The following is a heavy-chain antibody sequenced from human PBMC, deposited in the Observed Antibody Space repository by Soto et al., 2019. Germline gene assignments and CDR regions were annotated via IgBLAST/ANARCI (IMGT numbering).Heavy chain of an antibody. J-gene: IGHJ4*02. D-gene: IGHD6-19*01. Sequence: GGSLRLSCAASGFTFSSYAMHWVRQAPGKGLEWVAVISYDGSNKYYADSVKGRFTISRDNSKNTLYLQMNSLRAEDTAVYYCARERTVAGDYWGQGTLVTVSS. CDR2: ISYDGSNK. CDR1: GFTFSSYA. CDR3: ARERTVAGDY. V-gene: IGHV3-30*04.